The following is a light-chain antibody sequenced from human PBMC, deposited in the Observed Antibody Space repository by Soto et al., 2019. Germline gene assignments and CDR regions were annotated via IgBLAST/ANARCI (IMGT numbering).Light chain of an antibody. Sequence: QSALTQPASVSGSPGQSITISCTGTSSDVGSYNLVSWYQQHPGKAPKLMIYEGSKRPSGVSNRFSGSKSGTTASLTISGLQAEDEADYYCCSCAGSSTLVFGGGTKLTVL. V-gene: IGLV2-23*01. CDR1: SSDVGSYNL. CDR3: CSCAGSSTLV. CDR2: EGS. J-gene: IGLJ2*01.